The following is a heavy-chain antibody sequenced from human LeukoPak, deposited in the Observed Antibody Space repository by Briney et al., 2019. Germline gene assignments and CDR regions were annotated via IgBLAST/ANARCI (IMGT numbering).Heavy chain of an antibody. Sequence: ASVKVSCKASGYTFTSYYMHWVRQAPGQGLEWMGIINPSGGSTSYAQKFQGRVTMTRDTSTSTVYMELSSLRSEDTAVYYCAREAAGGGDFVYYYYGMDVWGQGTTVTVSS. V-gene: IGHV1-46*01. D-gene: IGHD2-21*02. CDR2: INPSGGST. CDR3: AREAAGGGDFVYYYYGMDV. CDR1: GYTFTSYY. J-gene: IGHJ6*02.